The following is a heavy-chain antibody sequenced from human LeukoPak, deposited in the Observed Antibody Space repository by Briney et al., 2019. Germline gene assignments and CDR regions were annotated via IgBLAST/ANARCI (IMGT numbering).Heavy chain of an antibody. CDR3: ARYGLIEFRNAFQY. J-gene: IGHJ1*01. V-gene: IGHV4-61*03. CDR2: IHDRGSD. Sequence: SETLSLTCSVSGASITTTNFWWTWIRQSPGRGLEWIGYIHDRGSDKYNPALESRATVSADTSQYHFNLKLNSVTAADTAVYYCARYGLIEFRNAFQYWGQGILVSVSS. CDR1: GASITTTNFW. D-gene: IGHD2-8*01.